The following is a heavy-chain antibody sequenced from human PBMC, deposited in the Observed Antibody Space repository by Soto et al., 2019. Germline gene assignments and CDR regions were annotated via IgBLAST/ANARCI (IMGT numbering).Heavy chain of an antibody. CDR3: ARATSGGSYYFDS. CDR2: IRKKTNGYTA. J-gene: IGHJ4*02. V-gene: IGHV3-72*01. Sequence: EVQLVESGGDLVQPGGSLRLSCAASGFTFSDHYMDWVRQAPGKGLEWVGRIRKKTNGYTAEYAASVKGRCTISRDDSKNALYLQMDSLQTDDTAVYYCARATSGGSYYFDSWGPGTLVTVSS. CDR1: GFTFSDHY. D-gene: IGHD1-26*01.